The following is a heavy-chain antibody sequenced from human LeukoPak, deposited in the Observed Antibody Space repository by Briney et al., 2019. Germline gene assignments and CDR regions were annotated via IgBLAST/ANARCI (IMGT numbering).Heavy chain of an antibody. CDR3: ARAAPSFDY. Sequence: SETLSLTCTVSGGSISSHYWSWIRRPPGKGLEWIGYIYYSGSTNYNPSLKSRVTISVDTSKNQFSLRLSSVTAADTAVYYCARAAPSFDYWGQGTLVTVSS. J-gene: IGHJ4*02. CDR2: IYYSGST. CDR1: GGSISSHY. V-gene: IGHV4-59*11.